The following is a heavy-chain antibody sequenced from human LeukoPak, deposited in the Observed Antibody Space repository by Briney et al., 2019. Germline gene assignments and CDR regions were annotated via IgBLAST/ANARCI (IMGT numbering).Heavy chain of an antibody. J-gene: IGHJ4*02. Sequence: PGGSLRLSCAASGFTFSSYEMNWVRQAPGKGLEWISYISSSGSTIYYADSVKGRFTISRDNAKNSLYLQMNSLRAEDTAVYYCARVSSSGWYNQVDYFDYWGQGTLVTVSS. CDR3: ARVSSSGWYNQVDYFDY. D-gene: IGHD6-19*01. CDR1: GFTFSSYE. V-gene: IGHV3-48*03. CDR2: ISSSGSTI.